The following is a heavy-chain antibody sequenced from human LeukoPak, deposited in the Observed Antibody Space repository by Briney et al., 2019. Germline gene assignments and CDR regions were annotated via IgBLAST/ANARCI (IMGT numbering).Heavy chain of an antibody. CDR2: IRSKTYGGTA. V-gene: IGHV3-49*03. J-gene: IGHJ1*01. CDR1: GFTFVDHA. D-gene: IGHD2-21*01. CDR3: SILQIGGDRYAS. Sequence: GGSLRLSCTASGFTFVDHAMSWFRQAPGKGLEWVGLIRSKTYGGTAEYGASVKGRSIISRDDSKSIAYLQMNSLQTGDTAVYYCSILQIGGDRYASWGQATLVTVSS.